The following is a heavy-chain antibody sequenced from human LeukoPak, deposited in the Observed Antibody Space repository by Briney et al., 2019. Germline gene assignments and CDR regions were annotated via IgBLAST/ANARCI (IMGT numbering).Heavy chain of an antibody. D-gene: IGHD6-19*01. J-gene: IGHJ4*02. Sequence: ASVKVSSKASGGTFISYAISWVRQAPGQGLEWMGGIIPIFGTANYAQKFRGRVTITADESTSTAYMELSSLRSEDTAVYYCARDQSRGYSSGTFDYWGQGTLVTVSS. CDR1: GGTFISYA. CDR3: ARDQSRGYSSGTFDY. V-gene: IGHV1-69*13. CDR2: IIPIFGTA.